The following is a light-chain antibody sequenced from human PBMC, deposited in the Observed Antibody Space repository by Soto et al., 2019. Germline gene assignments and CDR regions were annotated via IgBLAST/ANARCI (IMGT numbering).Light chain of an antibody. J-gene: IGKJ2*01. CDR1: QSVSSKY. Sequence: ESVLTQSPGTLSLSPGERASLSCRAGQSVSSKYLAWYQQQPGQAPRLLIYGASSRATGVPDRFSGSGSGTEFALTISGLEPEDFAVYYCQLYGNSPPFTFGQGTRLEI. CDR2: GAS. CDR3: QLYGNSPPFT. V-gene: IGKV3-20*01.